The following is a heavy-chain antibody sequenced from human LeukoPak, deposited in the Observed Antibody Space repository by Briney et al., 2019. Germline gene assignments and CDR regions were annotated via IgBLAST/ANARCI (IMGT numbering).Heavy chain of an antibody. Sequence: GASVQVSCKASGYTFTSYYMHWVRQAPGQGLEWMGIINPSGGSTSYAQKFQGRVTMTRDMTTSTVYMELSSLRSEDTAVYYCARGVMVRGVSYYYYYYMDVWGKGTTVTVSS. J-gene: IGHJ6*03. CDR3: ARGVMVRGVSYYYYYYMDV. CDR1: GYTFTSYY. V-gene: IGHV1-46*01. D-gene: IGHD3-10*01. CDR2: INPSGGST.